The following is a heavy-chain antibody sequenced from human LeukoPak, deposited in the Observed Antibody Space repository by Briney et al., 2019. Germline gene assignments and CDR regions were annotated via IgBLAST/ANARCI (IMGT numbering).Heavy chain of an antibody. D-gene: IGHD4-17*01. CDR2: IYSGGST. V-gene: IGHV3-66*01. CDR3: ARDLKHRGDYADY. J-gene: IGHJ4*02. CDR1: GFTFSSYA. Sequence: GGSLRLSCAASGFTFSSYAMSWVRQAPGKGLEWVSVIYSGGSTYYADSVKGRFTISRDNSKNTLYLQMNSLRAEDTAVYYCARDLKHRGDYADYWGQGTLVTVSS.